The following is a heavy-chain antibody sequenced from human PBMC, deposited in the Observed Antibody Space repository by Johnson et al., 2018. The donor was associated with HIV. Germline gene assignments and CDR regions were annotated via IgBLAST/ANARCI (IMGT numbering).Heavy chain of an antibody. Sequence: VQVVESGGGVVRPGGSLRLSCAASGFTFDNYGMSWVRQAPGKGLEWVSGINWNGGSTGYADSVKGRFTISRDNAKNSLYLQMNSLKTEDTAVYYCTTVEYGSGSPLWGQGTMVTVSS. D-gene: IGHD3-10*01. V-gene: IGHV3-20*04. CDR2: INWNGGST. CDR1: GFTFDNYG. J-gene: IGHJ3*01. CDR3: TTVEYGSGSPL.